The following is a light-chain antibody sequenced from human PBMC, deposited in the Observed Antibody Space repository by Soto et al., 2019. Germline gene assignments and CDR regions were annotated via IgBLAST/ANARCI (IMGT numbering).Light chain of an antibody. Sequence: QPVLTQPPSVSGAPGQTVTISCPGSSSNIGAGYHVHWYQHLPGRAPKLLIYGDNNRPSGVPDRFSGSKSGTSASLAITGLQAEDEADYYCQSYDNNLSGWVFGGGTKVTVL. CDR1: SSNIGAGYH. CDR3: QSYDNNLSGWV. V-gene: IGLV1-40*01. J-gene: IGLJ3*02. CDR2: GDN.